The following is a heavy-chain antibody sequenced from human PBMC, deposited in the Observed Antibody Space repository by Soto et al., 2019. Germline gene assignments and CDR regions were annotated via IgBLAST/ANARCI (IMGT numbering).Heavy chain of an antibody. CDR2: IYYTGTT. CDR1: GGSMTIYF. D-gene: IGHD6-19*01. CDR3: AGHDYSSGWYDY. V-gene: IGHV4-59*08. J-gene: IGHJ4*02. Sequence: PSDTLALTCTVSGGSMTIYFWSWIRQRPGKGLEWIGYIYYTGTTHYNPSLQSRLTISVDTSKNHFSLILTSVTAADTAVYYCAGHDYSSGWYDYWGQGTLVTVSS.